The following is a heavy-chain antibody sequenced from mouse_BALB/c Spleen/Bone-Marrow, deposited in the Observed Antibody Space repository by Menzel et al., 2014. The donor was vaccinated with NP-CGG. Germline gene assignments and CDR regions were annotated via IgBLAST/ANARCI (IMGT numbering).Heavy chain of an antibody. Sequence: EVNVVESGGGLVKPGGSLKLSCAASGFTFSDYYMYWVRQTPEKRLEWVATISDGGSYTYYPDSVKGRFTISRDNAKNNLYLQMSSLKSEDTAMYYCARGGNYAYWGQGTLVAVSA. D-gene: IGHD2-1*01. CDR2: ISDGGSYT. CDR1: GFTFSDYY. V-gene: IGHV5-4*02. CDR3: ARGGNYAY. J-gene: IGHJ3*01.